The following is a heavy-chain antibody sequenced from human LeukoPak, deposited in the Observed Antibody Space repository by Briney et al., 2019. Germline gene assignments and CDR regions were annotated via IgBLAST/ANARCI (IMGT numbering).Heavy chain of an antibody. CDR3: ARDNLDYYGMDV. CDR1: GGSFSGYY. CDR2: INHSGST. J-gene: IGHJ6*02. Sequence: SETLSLTCAAYGGSFSGYYWSWIRQPPGKGLEWIGEINHSGSTNYNPSLKSRVTISVDTSKNQFSLKLSSVTAADTAVYYCARDNLDYYGMDVWGQGTTVTVSS. V-gene: IGHV4-34*01.